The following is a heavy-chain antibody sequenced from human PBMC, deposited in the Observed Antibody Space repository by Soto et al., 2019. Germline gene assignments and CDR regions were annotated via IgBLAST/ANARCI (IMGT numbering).Heavy chain of an antibody. J-gene: IGHJ5*02. D-gene: IGHD5-12*01. CDR2: ISYDGSNK. CDR3: ARDRSGYSGYDTNPNWFDP. Sequence: QVQLVESGGGVVQPGRSLRLSCAASGFTFSSYAMHWVRQAPGKGLEWVAGISYDGSNKYYADSVKGRFTISRDNSKNPLYLQRSSLRADDTAVYYCARDRSGYSGYDTNPNWFDPWGQGTLVTVCS. CDR1: GFTFSSYA. V-gene: IGHV3-30-3*01.